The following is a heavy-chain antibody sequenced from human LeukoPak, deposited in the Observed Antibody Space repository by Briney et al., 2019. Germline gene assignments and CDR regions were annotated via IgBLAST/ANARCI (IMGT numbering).Heavy chain of an antibody. D-gene: IGHD6-19*01. J-gene: IGHJ4*02. Sequence: ASVKVSCKASGYTFTGYYMHWVRQAPGQGLEWMGWINPNSGGTNYAQKFQGRVTMTRDTSISTAYMELSRLRSDDTAVYYCAREMGSSGWTVAFDYWGQGTLVTVSS. CDR3: AREMGSSGWTVAFDY. CDR2: INPNSGGT. V-gene: IGHV1-2*02. CDR1: GYTFTGYY.